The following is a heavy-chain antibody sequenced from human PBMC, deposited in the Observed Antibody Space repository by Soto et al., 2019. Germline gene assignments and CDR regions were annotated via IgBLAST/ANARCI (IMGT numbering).Heavy chain of an antibody. CDR3: ARLTEEYYYGSGSHNYYYYYMDV. J-gene: IGHJ6*03. V-gene: IGHV5-51*01. Sequence: GESLKISCKGSGYSFTSYWIGWVRQMPGKGLEWMRIIYPGDSDTRYSPSFQGQVTISADKSISTAYLQWSSLKASDTAMYYCARLTEEYYYGSGSHNYYYYYMDVWGKGTTVTVSS. CDR1: GYSFTSYW. D-gene: IGHD3-10*01. CDR2: IYPGDSDT.